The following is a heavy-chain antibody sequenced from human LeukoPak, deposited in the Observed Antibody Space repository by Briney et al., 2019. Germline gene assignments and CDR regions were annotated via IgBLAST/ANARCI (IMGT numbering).Heavy chain of an antibody. CDR1: GFTFSDNY. Sequence: PGGSLRLSCAASGFTFSDNYMSWIRQAPGKGLEWVSYISSSGSIYYADSVKGRFTISRDNSKNTLYLQMNSLRAEDTAVYYCAKDGLLSGYFDYWGQGTLVTVSS. CDR3: AKDGLLSGYFDY. J-gene: IGHJ4*02. V-gene: IGHV3-11*01. D-gene: IGHD2-2*01. CDR2: ISSSGSI.